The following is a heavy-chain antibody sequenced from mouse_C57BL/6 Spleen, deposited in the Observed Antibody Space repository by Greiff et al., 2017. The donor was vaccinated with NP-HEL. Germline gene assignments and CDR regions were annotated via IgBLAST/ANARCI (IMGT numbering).Heavy chain of an antibody. D-gene: IGHD2-3*01. Sequence: QVTLNESDAELVKPGASVKISCKVSGYTFTDHTIHWMKQRPEQGLEWIGYIYPRDGSTKYNEKFKGKATLTADKSSSTAYMQLNSLTSEDSAVYFCAREIYDGYYAWFAYWGQGTLVTVSA. CDR1: GYTFTDHT. V-gene: IGHV1-78*01. CDR2: IYPRDGST. J-gene: IGHJ3*01. CDR3: AREIYDGYYAWFAY.